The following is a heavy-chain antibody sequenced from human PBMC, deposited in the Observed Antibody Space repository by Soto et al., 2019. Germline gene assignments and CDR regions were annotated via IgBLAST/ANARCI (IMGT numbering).Heavy chain of an antibody. CDR2: MHTGGNEK. CDR1: GFTFSYYG. Sequence: QVQLVESGGGVVQPGGSLRLSCAASGFTFSYYGFHWVRQAPGKGLEWVAVMHTGGNEKYYVDSVKGRFTVSREDSRNMVYLEMSGLRAEDTAEYFCARDADTTGHYSHFDIWVRGALVAVS. J-gene: IGHJ4*02. V-gene: IGHV3-33*08. D-gene: IGHD3-9*01. CDR3: ARDADTTGHYSHFDI.